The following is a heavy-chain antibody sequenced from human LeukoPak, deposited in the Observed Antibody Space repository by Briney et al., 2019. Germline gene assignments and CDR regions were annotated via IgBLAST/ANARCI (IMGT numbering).Heavy chain of an antibody. D-gene: IGHD2-2*02. Sequence: SETLSLTCAVYGGSFSGYCWSWIRQPPGKGLEWIGEINLSGSTNYNPSLKSRVTISVDTSKNQFSLKLSSVTAADTAVYYCARRTIYYYFDYWGQGTLVTVSS. CDR2: INLSGST. CDR1: GGSFSGYC. V-gene: IGHV4-34*01. J-gene: IGHJ4*02. CDR3: ARRTIYYYFDY.